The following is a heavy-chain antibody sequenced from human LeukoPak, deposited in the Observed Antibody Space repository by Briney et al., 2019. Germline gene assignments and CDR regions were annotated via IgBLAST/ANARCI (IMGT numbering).Heavy chain of an antibody. J-gene: IGHJ4*02. CDR2: INPSGGST. V-gene: IGHV1-46*01. D-gene: IGHD3-22*01. Sequence: ASVKVSCKASGYTFTSYYMHWVRQAPGQGLEWMGIINPSGGSTTYAQKFQGRVTMTRDMSTSTVYMELSSLRSEDTAVYYCAREFHPYYFDNNAYQKIGGYFDYWGQGTLVTVSS. CDR1: GYTFTSYY. CDR3: AREFHPYYFDNNAYQKIGGYFDY.